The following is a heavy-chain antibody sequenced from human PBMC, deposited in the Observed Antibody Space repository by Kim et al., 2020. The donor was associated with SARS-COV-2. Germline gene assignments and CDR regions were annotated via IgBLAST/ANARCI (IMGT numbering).Heavy chain of an antibody. J-gene: IGHJ4*02. CDR1: GGSISSSSYY. CDR2: IYYSGST. Sequence: SETLSLTCTVSGGSISSSSYYWGWIRQPPGKGLEWIGSIYYSGSTYYNPSLKSRVTISVDTSKNQFSLKLSSVTAADTAVYYCARESRLRFLEWSRYYFDYWGQGTLVTVSS. V-gene: IGHV4-39*07. CDR3: ARESRLRFLEWSRYYFDY. D-gene: IGHD3-3*01.